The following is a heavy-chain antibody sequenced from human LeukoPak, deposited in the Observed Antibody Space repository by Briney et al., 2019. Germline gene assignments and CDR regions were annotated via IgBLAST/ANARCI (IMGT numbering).Heavy chain of an antibody. CDR3: ARDNWNYGSSMDV. CDR2: IYYSGST. J-gene: IGHJ6*02. D-gene: IGHD1-7*01. CDR1: GGSFSGYY. V-gene: IGHV4-59*01. Sequence: SETLSLTCAVYGGSFSGYYWSWIRRPPGKGLEWIGYIYYSGSTNYNPSLKSRVTISVDTSKNQFSLKLSSVTAADTAVYYCARDNWNYGSSMDVWGQGTTVTVSS.